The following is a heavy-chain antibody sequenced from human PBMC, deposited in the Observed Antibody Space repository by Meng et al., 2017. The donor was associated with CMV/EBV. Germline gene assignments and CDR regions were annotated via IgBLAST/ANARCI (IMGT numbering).Heavy chain of an antibody. V-gene: IGHV4-34*01. CDR3: ARDLNLQWYFDL. CDR1: GGSFSGYY. J-gene: IGHJ2*01. D-gene: IGHD1-14*01. Sequence: SETLSLTCAVYGGSFSGYYWSWIRQPPGKGLEWIGEINHSGSTNYNPSLKSRVTISVDTSKNQFSLKLSSVTAADTALYYCARDLNLQWYFDLWGRGTLVTVSS. CDR2: INHSGST.